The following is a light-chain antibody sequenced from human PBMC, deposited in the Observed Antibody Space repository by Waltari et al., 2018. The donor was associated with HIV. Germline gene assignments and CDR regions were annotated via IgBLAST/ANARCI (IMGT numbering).Light chain of an antibody. Sequence: SYELTQPPSVSVSPGQTARIPCLGDALPKQYAYWYQQKPGQAPLLVIYKDNERPSGIPERFSGSSSGTTVTLTISGVHTEDEADYYCQSADSTGSYPDVFGTGTKVTVL. J-gene: IGLJ1*01. CDR3: QSADSTGSYPDV. V-gene: IGLV3-25*03. CDR2: KDN. CDR1: ALPKQY.